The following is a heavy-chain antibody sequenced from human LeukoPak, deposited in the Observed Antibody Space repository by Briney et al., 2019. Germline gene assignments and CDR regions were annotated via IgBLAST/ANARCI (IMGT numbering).Heavy chain of an antibody. Sequence: GGSLRLSCAASGFTFSNYEMNWVRQAPGKGLEWVSYISSSGSTIYYADSVKGRFTISRDNAKNSLYLQMNSLRAEDTAVYYCARGVGYCSSTSCPVDYWGQGTLVTVSS. CDR2: ISSSGSTI. V-gene: IGHV3-48*03. J-gene: IGHJ4*02. CDR3: ARGVGYCSSTSCPVDY. CDR1: GFTFSNYE. D-gene: IGHD2-2*01.